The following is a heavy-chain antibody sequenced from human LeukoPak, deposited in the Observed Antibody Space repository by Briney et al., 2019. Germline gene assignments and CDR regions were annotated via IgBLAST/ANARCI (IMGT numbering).Heavy chain of an antibody. CDR2: ISGNGDI. Sequence: GGSLRLSCAASRFTFNTYAVNWVRQAPGKGLEWVSAISGNGDIILRRLREGPVHHLQRQFQNTLYLQMNSLRAEDTAVYYCARVKRDCSGGSCYSYDYWGQGTLVTVSS. CDR3: ARVKRDCSGGSCYSYDY. D-gene: IGHD2-15*01. CDR1: RFTFNTYA. V-gene: IGHV3-23*01. J-gene: IGHJ4*02.